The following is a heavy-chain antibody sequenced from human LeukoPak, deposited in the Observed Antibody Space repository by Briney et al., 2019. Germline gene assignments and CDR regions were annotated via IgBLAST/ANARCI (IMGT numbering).Heavy chain of an antibody. V-gene: IGHV1-69*04. Sequence: GASVKVSCKASGGTFSSCAISWVRQAPGQGLEWMGRIIPILGIANYAQKFQGRVTITADKSTSTAYMELSSLRSEDTAVYYCARAVTGKSIYYYYGMDVWGQGTTVTVSS. CDR2: IIPILGIA. CDR1: GGTFSSCA. CDR3: ARAVTGKSIYYYYGMDV. D-gene: IGHD1-20*01. J-gene: IGHJ6*02.